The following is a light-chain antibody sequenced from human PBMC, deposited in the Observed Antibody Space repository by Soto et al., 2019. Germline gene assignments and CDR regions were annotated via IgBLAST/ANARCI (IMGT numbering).Light chain of an antibody. CDR2: GAS. CDR3: QQYNNWPPLT. Sequence: EIVMTQSPATLSVSPGERATLSCRASQSVSSNLAWYQQKPGQAPRILIYGASTRATGIPARFSGSGSVTEFTLTISSLQAEDFVGYYCQQYNNWPPLTFGGGTKVEIK. J-gene: IGKJ4*01. CDR1: QSVSSN. V-gene: IGKV3-15*01.